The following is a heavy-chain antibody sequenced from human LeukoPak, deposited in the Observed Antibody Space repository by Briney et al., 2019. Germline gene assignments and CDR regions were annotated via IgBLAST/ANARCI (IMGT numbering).Heavy chain of an antibody. V-gene: IGHV3-21*01. D-gene: IGHD2-15*01. Sequence: GGSLRLSCAASGFSFSNYILTWVRQAPGKGLEWVSSISGGSSYMYYADAVKGRFTISRDNAKNSLYLQMNSLRAEDTAVYYCRRVVAATPGDAFDIWGQGTMVTVSS. CDR3: RRVVAATPGDAFDI. CDR1: GFSFSNYI. CDR2: ISGGSSYM. J-gene: IGHJ3*02.